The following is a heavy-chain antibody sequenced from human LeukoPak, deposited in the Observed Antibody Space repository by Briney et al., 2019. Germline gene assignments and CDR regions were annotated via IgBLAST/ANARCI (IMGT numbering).Heavy chain of an antibody. J-gene: IGHJ4*02. D-gene: IGHD1-26*01. V-gene: IGHV3-74*01. CDR2: IKTYGSST. CDR1: GFTFSSYG. CDR3: ARAISGSYGYFDY. Sequence: PGGSLRLSCVASGFTFSSYGMHWVRQAPGMGLVWVSRIKTYGSSTTYADSVKGRFTISRDNAKNTLYLQMNSLRAEDTAVYYCARAISGSYGYFDYWGQGTLVTVSS.